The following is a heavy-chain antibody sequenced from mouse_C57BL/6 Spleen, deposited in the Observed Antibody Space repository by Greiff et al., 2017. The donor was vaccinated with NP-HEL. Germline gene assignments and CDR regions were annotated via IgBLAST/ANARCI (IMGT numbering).Heavy chain of an antibody. Sequence: QVQLKESGPELVKPGASVKISCKASGYAFSSSWMNWVKQRPGKGLEWIGRIYPGDGDTNYNGKFKGKATLTADKSSSTAYMQLSSLTSEDSAVYFCASRTVVGYFDVWGTGTTVTVSS. D-gene: IGHD1-1*01. CDR2: IYPGDGDT. CDR1: GYAFSSSW. V-gene: IGHV1-82*01. J-gene: IGHJ1*03. CDR3: ASRTVVGYFDV.